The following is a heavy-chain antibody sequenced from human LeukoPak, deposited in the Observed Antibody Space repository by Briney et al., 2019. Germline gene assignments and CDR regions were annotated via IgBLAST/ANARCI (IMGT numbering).Heavy chain of an antibody. CDR3: TRGGELMNF. CDR2: IYYSGST. J-gene: IGHJ4*02. V-gene: IGHV4-59*08. CDR1: GASISSYY. D-gene: IGHD1-7*01. Sequence: PSETLSLTCTVSGASISSYYWSWIRQPPGKGLEWIGYIYYSGSTNYNPSLKSRVTISIDASKNQFSLRLSSVTAADTAVYYCTRGGELMNFWGQGTPVTVSS.